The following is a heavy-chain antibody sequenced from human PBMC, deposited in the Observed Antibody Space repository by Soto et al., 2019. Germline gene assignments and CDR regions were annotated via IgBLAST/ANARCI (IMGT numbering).Heavy chain of an antibody. CDR1: GYTFTSYD. V-gene: IGHV1-2*04. CDR2: MNPNSGST. J-gene: IGHJ6*02. CDR3: ARDSYYDILTGGYGMDV. Sequence: ASVKVSWKASGYTFTSYDINWVRQATGQGLEWMGWMNPNSGSTNYAQKFQGWVTMTRDTSISTAYMELSRLRSDDTAVYYCARDSYYDILTGGYGMDVWGQGTTVTVSS. D-gene: IGHD3-9*01.